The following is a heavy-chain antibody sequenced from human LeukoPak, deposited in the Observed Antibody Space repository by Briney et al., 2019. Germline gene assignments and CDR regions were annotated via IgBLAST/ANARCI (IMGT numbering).Heavy chain of an antibody. D-gene: IGHD3-16*01. Sequence: GSLRLSCAGSGFSVSNYYMNWVRQAPGKGLEWVSLIRDSGATFYADSVKGRFTISRDNSKNTIYLQMNRLRVEDTAVYFCARDRAVTQVWVEFYSWGQGTQVTVSS. CDR3: ARDRAVTQVWVEFYS. J-gene: IGHJ5*01. CDR1: GFSVSNYY. V-gene: IGHV3-66*03. CDR2: IRDSGAT.